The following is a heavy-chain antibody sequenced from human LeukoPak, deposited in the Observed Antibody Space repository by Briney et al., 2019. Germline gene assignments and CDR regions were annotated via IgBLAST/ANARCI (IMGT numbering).Heavy chain of an antibody. J-gene: IGHJ5*02. D-gene: IGHD3-10*01. CDR1: GDSMTSGGYE. Sequence: SETRSLACTVSGDSMTSGGYEWSWIRELPGKGLEWFGYIYHSGSTYYNPSFGSRLTISIDTTKNQFPLELTSVTAADTAVYYCARRSSGSYDGRFDPWGLGTLVTVSS. CDR2: IYHSGST. V-gene: IGHV4-31*03. CDR3: ARRSSGSYDGRFDP.